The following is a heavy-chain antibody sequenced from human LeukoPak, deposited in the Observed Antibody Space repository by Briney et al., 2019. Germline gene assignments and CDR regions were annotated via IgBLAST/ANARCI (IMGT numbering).Heavy chain of an antibody. D-gene: IGHD6-13*01. J-gene: IGHJ4*02. CDR1: GFSVSDNS. Sequence: GGSLRLSCTVSGFSVSDNSMSWVRQAPGKGLEWVSFIYSGTTHYSDSVKGRFTISRDNSKNTLYLQMNSLRAEDTAVYYCARGQQLVPGRLDYFDYWGQGTLVTVSS. CDR3: ARGQQLVPGRLDYFDY. V-gene: IGHV3-53*01. CDR2: IYSGTT.